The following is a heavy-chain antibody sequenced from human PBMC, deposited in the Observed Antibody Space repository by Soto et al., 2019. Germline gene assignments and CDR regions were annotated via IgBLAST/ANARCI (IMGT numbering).Heavy chain of an antibody. J-gene: IGHJ4*02. CDR3: AKDFVFGDYVVY. D-gene: IGHD3-10*01. CDR2: ISGSGGST. V-gene: IGHV3-23*01. Sequence: GGSPRLSCSASGFTFSSYAMSWVRQAPGKGPEWVSAISGSGGSTYYADSVKGRFTISRDNSKNTLYLQMNSLRVEDTAIYYCAKDFVFGDYVVYWGQGTLVTVSS. CDR1: GFTFSSYA.